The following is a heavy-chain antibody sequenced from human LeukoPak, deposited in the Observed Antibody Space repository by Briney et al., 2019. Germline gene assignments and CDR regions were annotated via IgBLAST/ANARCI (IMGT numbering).Heavy chain of an antibody. CDR2: ISYDGSNK. CDR1: GFTFSSYG. D-gene: IGHD3-3*01. V-gene: IGHV3-30*03. J-gene: IGHJ4*02. Sequence: GGSLRLSCAAPGFTFSSYGMHWVRQAPGKGLEWVAVISYDGSNKYYADSVKGRFTISRDNSKNTLYLQMNSLRAEDTAVYYCARGGPAWVRFLEWLYFDYWGQGTLVTVSS. CDR3: ARGGPAWVRFLEWLYFDY.